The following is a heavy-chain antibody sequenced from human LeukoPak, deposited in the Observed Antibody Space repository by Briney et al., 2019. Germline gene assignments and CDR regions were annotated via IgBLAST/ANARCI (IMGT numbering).Heavy chain of an antibody. D-gene: IGHD3-22*01. CDR3: ARGYYYDSSGENDV. J-gene: IGHJ6*04. Sequence: ASVKVSCKASGYTFTGYYMHWVRQAPGQGLEWMGWINPNSGGTNYAQKFQGRVTMTRDTSISTAYMELSRLRSDDTAVYYCARGYYYDSSGENDVWGKGTTVTVSS. V-gene: IGHV1-2*02. CDR1: GYTFTGYY. CDR2: INPNSGGT.